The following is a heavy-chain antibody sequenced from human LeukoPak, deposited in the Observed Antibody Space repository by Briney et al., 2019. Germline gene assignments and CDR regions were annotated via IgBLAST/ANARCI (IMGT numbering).Heavy chain of an antibody. J-gene: IGHJ4*02. CDR1: GFTFSDYY. V-gene: IGHV3-11*06. Sequence: PGGSLRLSCAASGFTFSDYYMSWIRQAPGKGLEWVSYISTSGSDTYYADSVKGRFTTSRDNAKNSLYLQMISLRADDTAVYYCARSLGQLGYSGYDWRLTAPGEGFDYWGQGTLVTVSS. CDR3: ARSLGQLGYSGYDWRLTAPGEGFDY. CDR2: ISTSGSDT. D-gene: IGHD5-12*01.